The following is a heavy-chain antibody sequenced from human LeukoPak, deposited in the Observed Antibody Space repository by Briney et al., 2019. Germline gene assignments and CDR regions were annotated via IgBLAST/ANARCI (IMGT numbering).Heavy chain of an antibody. J-gene: IGHJ4*02. CDR3: AKDPSLGIGYYFDY. CDR1: GCTFSSCG. CDR2: IRYDGSNK. V-gene: IGHV3-30*02. D-gene: IGHD7-27*01. Sequence: PAGSLRLSCAASGCTFSSCGMYWICMGPRKGLGLVAFIRYDGSNKYYADSVKGRFTISRDNSKNTLYLQMNSLRAEDTAVYYCAKDPSLGIGYYFDYWGQGTLVTVSS.